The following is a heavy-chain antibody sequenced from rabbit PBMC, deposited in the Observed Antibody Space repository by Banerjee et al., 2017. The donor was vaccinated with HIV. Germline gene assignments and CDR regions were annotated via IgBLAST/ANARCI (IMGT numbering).Heavy chain of an antibody. CDR3: AREVYDNYYFTL. CDR1: GFSSSSNYW. V-gene: IGHV1S45*01. J-gene: IGHJ4*01. Sequence: QEQLVEYGGDLVQPEGSLTLTCKASGFSSSSNYWICWVRQAPGKGPEWIACIWNGDAKTYYASWAKGRFTISKTSSTTVTLQMTSLTAADTATYFCAREVYDNYYFTLWGPGTLVTVS. D-gene: IGHD4-2*01. CDR2: IWNGDAKT.